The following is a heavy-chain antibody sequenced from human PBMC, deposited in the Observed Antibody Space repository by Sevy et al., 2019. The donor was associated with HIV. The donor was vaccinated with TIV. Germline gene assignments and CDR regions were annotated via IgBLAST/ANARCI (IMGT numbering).Heavy chain of an antibody. V-gene: IGHV3-48*04. CDR3: ARDLGIAAAGTGSGY. J-gene: IGHJ4*02. D-gene: IGHD6-13*01. CDR1: GFTFSSYG. Sequence: GGSLRLSCAASGFTFSSYGMSWVRQAPGKGLEWVSYISSSGSTIYYAASVKGRFTISRDNAKNSLYLQMNSLRAEDTAVYYCARDLGIAAAGTGSGYWGQGTLVTVSS. CDR2: ISSSGSTI.